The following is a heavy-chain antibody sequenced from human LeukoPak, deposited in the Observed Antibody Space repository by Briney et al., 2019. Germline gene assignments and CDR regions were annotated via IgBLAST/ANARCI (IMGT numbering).Heavy chain of an antibody. V-gene: IGHV3-49*04. CDR2: IRNKAYGGTT. J-gene: IGHJ4*02. Sequence: GSLRLSCTVSGFIFGYYTMSWVRPAPGKGLEWVGLIRNKAYGGTTEYAASVTGRFTISRDDSKSIAYLQMNSLKTEDTAVYYCTANMTTVTPFDYWGQGTLVTVSS. D-gene: IGHD4-17*01. CDR1: GFIFGYYT. CDR3: TANMTTVTPFDY.